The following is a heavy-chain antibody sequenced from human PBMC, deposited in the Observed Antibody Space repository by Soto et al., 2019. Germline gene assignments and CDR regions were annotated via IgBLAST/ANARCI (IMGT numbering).Heavy chain of an antibody. CDR1: GFTFSSYG. D-gene: IGHD5-12*01. V-gene: IGHV3-33*01. CDR3: ARDFTPEALRLKRPVGAIDY. Sequence: QVQLVESGGGVVQPGRSLRLSCAASGFTFSSYGMHWVRQAPGKGLEWVAVIWYDGSNKYYADSGKGRFTISRDNSKNTLYLQMTSQRAEDTAVYYCARDFTPEALRLKRPVGAIDYWCQATLVTVSS. J-gene: IGHJ4*02. CDR2: IWYDGSNK.